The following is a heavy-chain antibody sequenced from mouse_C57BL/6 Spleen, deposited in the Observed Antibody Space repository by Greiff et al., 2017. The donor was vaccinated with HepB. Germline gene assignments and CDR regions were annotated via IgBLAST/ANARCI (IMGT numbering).Heavy chain of an antibody. Sequence: QVQLQQSGAELARPGASVKMSCKASGYTFTSYTMHWVKQRPGQGLEWIGYINPSSGYTKYNQKFKDKATLTADKSSSTAYMQLSSLTSEDSAVYYCARGKGTTVVPYFDYWGQGTTLTVSS. CDR2: INPSSGYT. J-gene: IGHJ2*01. CDR1: GYTFTSYT. D-gene: IGHD1-1*01. CDR3: ARGKGTTVVPYFDY. V-gene: IGHV1-4*01.